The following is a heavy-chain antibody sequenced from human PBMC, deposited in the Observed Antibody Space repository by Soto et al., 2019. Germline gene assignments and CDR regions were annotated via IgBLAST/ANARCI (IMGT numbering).Heavy chain of an antibody. V-gene: IGHV4-31*03. D-gene: IGHD3-3*01. J-gene: IGHJ4*02. Sequence: PSETLCLTCTVAGGSVSSGGYYWSWNRQHPGKGLEWIGYIYYSGSTYYNPSLKSRLTISIDTSKNQFSLKLSSVTAADTAVYYCARATGEKYYDFWSGSAAHKYYFDYWGQGTLVTVSS. CDR2: IYYSGST. CDR1: GGSVSSGGYY. CDR3: ARATGEKYYDFWSGSAAHKYYFDY.